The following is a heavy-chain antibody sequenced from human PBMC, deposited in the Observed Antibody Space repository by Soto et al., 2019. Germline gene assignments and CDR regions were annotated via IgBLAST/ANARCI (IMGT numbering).Heavy chain of an antibody. Sequence: QVQLQESGPGLLRPSETLSLTCTVSGVSLDNFFWSWIRQTPGRGLEWLGYVSQGGADSYRAEGETTGYTPSLERRATISLDLPKNQFSLRLTSVTAADTAVYYCARDRGGITVSSKPLGEWFDPWGQGILVTVSS. CDR1: GVSLDNFF. V-gene: IGHV4-59*01. CDR3: ARDRGGITVSSKPLGEWFDP. J-gene: IGHJ5*02. D-gene: IGHD3-10*01. CDR2: VSQGGADSYRAEGETT.